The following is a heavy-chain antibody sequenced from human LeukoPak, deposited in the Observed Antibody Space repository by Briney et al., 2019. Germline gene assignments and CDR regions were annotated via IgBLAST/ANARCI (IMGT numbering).Heavy chain of an antibody. CDR2: ISGSGGST. J-gene: IGHJ1*01. Sequence: HPGGSLRLSCAASGFTFSSYAMSWVRQAPGKGLEWVSAISGSGGSTYYADSVKGRFTISRDNSKNTLYLQMNSLRAEDTAVYYCAKDSLVVVVAATSGYFQHWGQGTLVTVSS. D-gene: IGHD2-15*01. CDR1: GFTFSSYA. V-gene: IGHV3-23*01. CDR3: AKDSLVVVVAATSGYFQH.